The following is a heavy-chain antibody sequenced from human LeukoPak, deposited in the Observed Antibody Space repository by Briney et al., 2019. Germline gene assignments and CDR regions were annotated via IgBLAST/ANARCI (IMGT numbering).Heavy chain of an antibody. Sequence: GASVKVSCKASGYTFTSYGISWVRQAPGQGLEWMGWISVYNGNTNYAQKLQGRVTMTTDTSTSTAYMELRSLRSEDTAVYYCARDLSLFGVDYYFDYWGQGTLVTVSS. J-gene: IGHJ4*02. CDR1: GYTFTSYG. CDR3: ARDLSLFGVDYYFDY. CDR2: ISVYNGNT. V-gene: IGHV1-18*01. D-gene: IGHD3-3*02.